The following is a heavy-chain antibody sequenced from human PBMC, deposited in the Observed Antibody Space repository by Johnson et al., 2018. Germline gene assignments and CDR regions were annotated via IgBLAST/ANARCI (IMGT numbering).Heavy chain of an antibody. D-gene: IGHD1-26*01. CDR2: IHSDGSST. V-gene: IGHV3-74*01. J-gene: IGHJ1*01. Sequence: VQLQESGGGLIQXGGSLRLXCAASGFTFSSYWMHWVRQAPGKGLVWVSRIHSDGSSTTYADAVKGRFPITRDNAKNTLYLQMNSLRVEDTAVYYCAKEGVMEWEYYGPFQYWGPGTLVTVSS. CDR1: GFTFSSYW. CDR3: AKEGVMEWEYYGPFQY.